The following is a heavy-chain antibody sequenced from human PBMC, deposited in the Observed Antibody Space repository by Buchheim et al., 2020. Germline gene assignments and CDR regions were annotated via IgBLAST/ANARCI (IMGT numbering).Heavy chain of an antibody. CDR3: AKVRGLCRDLSPAHRCYYYGMDV. D-gene: IGHD1-14*01. Sequence: EVQLLESGGGLVQPGGSLRLSCAASGFTFSSYAMSWVRQAPGKGLEWVSAISGSGGSTYYADPVKGRFTISRDNSKNTLYLQMNSLRAEDTAVYYCAKVRGLCRDLSPAHRCYYYGMDVWGQGTT. V-gene: IGHV3-23*01. CDR2: ISGSGGST. J-gene: IGHJ6*02. CDR1: GFTFSSYA.